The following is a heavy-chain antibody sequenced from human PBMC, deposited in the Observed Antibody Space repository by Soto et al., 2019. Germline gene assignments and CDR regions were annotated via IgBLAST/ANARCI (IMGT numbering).Heavy chain of an antibody. CDR1: GFTVSSNY. CDR2: IYSGGST. V-gene: IGHV3-53*01. CDR3: ARVRGYSYGFDY. J-gene: IGHJ4*02. D-gene: IGHD5-18*01. Sequence: PGGSLRLSYEASGFTVSSNYISWVRQAPGKGLEWVSVIYSGGSTYYADSVKGRFTISRDNSKNTLYLQMNSLRAEDTAVYYCARVRGYSYGFDYWGQGTLVTVSS.